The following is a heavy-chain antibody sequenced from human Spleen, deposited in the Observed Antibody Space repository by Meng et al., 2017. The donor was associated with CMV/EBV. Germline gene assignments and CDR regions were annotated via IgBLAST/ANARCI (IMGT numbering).Heavy chain of an antibody. J-gene: IGHJ6*02. CDR3: ARVGVLRGYYYHYGMDV. Sequence: GGSLRLSCEASAFTVSSYWMSWVRQAPGKGLEWVSYISSSGNAIYYADSVKGRFTISRDNAKNSLYLQMNSLRAEDTAVYYCARVGVLRGYYYHYGMDVWGQGTSVTVSS. D-gene: IGHD3-10*01. CDR2: ISSSGNAI. CDR1: AFTVSSYW. V-gene: IGHV3-11*01.